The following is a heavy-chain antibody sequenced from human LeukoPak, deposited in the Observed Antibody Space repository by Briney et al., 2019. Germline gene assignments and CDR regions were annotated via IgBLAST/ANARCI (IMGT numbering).Heavy chain of an antibody. J-gene: IGHJ4*02. CDR2: VDPSVAAP. D-gene: IGHD3-3*01. CDR3: AGSRLRFLQWDY. V-gene: IGHV1-46*01. CDR1: ADAFTKSC. Sequence: ASVKISCTASADAFTKSCCHWVRQTPRHGLQYLGIVDPSVAAPTYAQRFQGRVTMTRDTSTRTIYMELRSLQPEDTSVYYCAGSRLRFLQWDYWGQGTVVTVSS.